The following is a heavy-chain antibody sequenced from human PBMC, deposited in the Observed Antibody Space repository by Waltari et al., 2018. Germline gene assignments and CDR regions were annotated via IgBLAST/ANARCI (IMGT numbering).Heavy chain of an antibody. V-gene: IGHV4-38-2*01. CDR3: ARATCSHGGCSMYYFYYYMDV. CDR1: GDSISSGFH. J-gene: IGHJ6*03. CDR2: VYHRGTT. Sequence: QVQLRESGPGLVKSSETLPLTCDVSGDSISSGFHWAWIRQPPGKGPEWIGSVYHRGTTFYNPSLKSRVTMSVDTSKKHFSLSLTSVTAADTAVYYCARATCSHGGCSMYYFYYYMDVWGKGITVTVSS. D-gene: IGHD1-26*01.